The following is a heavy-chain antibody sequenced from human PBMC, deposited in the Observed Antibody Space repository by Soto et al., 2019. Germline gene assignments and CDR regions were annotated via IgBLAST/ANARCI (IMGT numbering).Heavy chain of an antibody. V-gene: IGHV4-39*01. Sequence: SETLSHTCSVADGSISSCCWCRIRKHQGKGLEWIGSIYYSGSTYYNPSLKSRVTISVDTSKNQFSLKLSSVTAADTAVYYCARHRIQLARSYSWFDPWGQGTLVTVSS. CDR3: ARHRIQLARSYSWFDP. CDR1: DGSISSCC. J-gene: IGHJ5*02. D-gene: IGHD5-18*01. CDR2: IYYSGST.